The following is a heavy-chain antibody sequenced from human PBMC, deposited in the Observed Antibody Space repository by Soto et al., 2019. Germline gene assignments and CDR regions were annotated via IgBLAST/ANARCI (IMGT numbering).Heavy chain of an antibody. CDR3: ARDMVLKGSASDPYLDWPYGMDV. D-gene: IGHD3-10*01. Sequence: QVQLQESGPGLVKPSQTLSLTCTVSDGSISSGGYYWSWIRQHPGKGLEWIGYIYYSGSTYYNPSLKSRVTISVDTSKNQFSLKLSSVTAADTAVYYCARDMVLKGSASDPYLDWPYGMDVWGQGTTVTVSS. CDR2: IYYSGST. CDR1: DGSISSGGYY. J-gene: IGHJ6*02. V-gene: IGHV4-31*03.